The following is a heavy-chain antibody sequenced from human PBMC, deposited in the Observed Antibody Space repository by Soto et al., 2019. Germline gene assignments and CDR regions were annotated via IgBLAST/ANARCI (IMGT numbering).Heavy chain of an antibody. J-gene: IGHJ4*02. V-gene: IGHV1-69*01. CDR3: ARGLTPHDYSNYV. D-gene: IGHD4-4*01. Sequence: GASVKVSCKASGGTFSSYAMSWVRQAPGQGLEWMGGIIPIFGTANYAQKFQGRVTITADESTSTAYMELSSLRSEDTAVYYCARGLTPHDYSNYVWGQGTLVTVSS. CDR2: IIPIFGTA. CDR1: GGTFSSYA.